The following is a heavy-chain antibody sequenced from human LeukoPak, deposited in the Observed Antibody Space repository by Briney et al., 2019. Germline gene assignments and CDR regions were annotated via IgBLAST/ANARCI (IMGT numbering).Heavy chain of an antibody. CDR1: GFTFGTYA. V-gene: IGHV3-11*03. CDR3: ARPTIAAAGNFEY. Sequence: GGSLRLSCAASGFTFGTYAMSWIRQAPGKGLEWVSHISSFSNFRSYADSVKGRFTISRDNAKNSLYLQVNSLRAEDTAVYYCARPTIAAAGNFEYWGQGALVTVSS. D-gene: IGHD6-13*01. CDR2: ISSFSNFR. J-gene: IGHJ4*02.